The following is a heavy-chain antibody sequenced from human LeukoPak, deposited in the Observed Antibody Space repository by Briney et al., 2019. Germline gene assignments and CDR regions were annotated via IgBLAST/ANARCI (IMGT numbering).Heavy chain of an antibody. V-gene: IGHV1-58*02. CDR3: AADPQWEPTVFAFDI. D-gene: IGHD1-26*01. J-gene: IGHJ3*02. CDR2: IVVGSGNT. Sequence: SVKVSCKASGFTFTSSAMQWVRQARGQRLEWIGWIVVGSGNTNYAQKFQERVTITRDMSTSTAYMELSSLRSEDTAVYYCAADPQWEPTVFAFDIWGQGTMVTISS. CDR1: GFTFTSSA.